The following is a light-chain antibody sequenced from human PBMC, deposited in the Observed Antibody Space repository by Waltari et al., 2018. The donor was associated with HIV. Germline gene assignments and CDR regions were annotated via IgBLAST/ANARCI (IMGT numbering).Light chain of an antibody. CDR3: QQYGGSPGFT. Sequence: EIVLTQSPGPLSLSPGERATLSCRASQSVSSSYLAWYQQKPGQAPRLLIYGASSRATGIPDRFSGSGSGTDFTLTISRLEPEDFAVYYCQQYGGSPGFTFGPGTKVDIK. V-gene: IGKV3-20*01. CDR1: QSVSSSY. CDR2: GAS. J-gene: IGKJ3*01.